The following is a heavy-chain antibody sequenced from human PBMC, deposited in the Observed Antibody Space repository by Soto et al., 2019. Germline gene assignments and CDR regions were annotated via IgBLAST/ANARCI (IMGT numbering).Heavy chain of an antibody. CDR3: ARWGGSATVPYCDY. V-gene: IGHV3-33*01. J-gene: IGHJ4*02. D-gene: IGHD4-4*01. CDR2: IWYDGKIK. Sequence: GGSLRLSCAASGFTFRSFGMHWVRQAPGKGLEWLAVIWYDGKIKTYSDSVKGRFTISRDNSDNILYLQMNSLRAEDTAVYYCARWGGSATVPYCDYWGQGALVTVSS. CDR1: GFTFRSFG.